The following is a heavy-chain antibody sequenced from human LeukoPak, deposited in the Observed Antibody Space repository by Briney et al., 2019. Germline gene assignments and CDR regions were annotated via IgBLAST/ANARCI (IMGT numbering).Heavy chain of an antibody. Sequence: SETLSLTCSVSGGSINRSTYYWGWIRQPPGRGLEWIGSIFYSGSTYYSPSLKSRVTISVDTSKNQFSLKLSSVTAAVTAVYYCARLSGSYGDDYWGQGILVTVSS. CDR1: GGSINRSTYY. V-gene: IGHV4-39*01. CDR3: ARLSGSYGDDY. J-gene: IGHJ4*02. D-gene: IGHD1-26*01. CDR2: IFYSGST.